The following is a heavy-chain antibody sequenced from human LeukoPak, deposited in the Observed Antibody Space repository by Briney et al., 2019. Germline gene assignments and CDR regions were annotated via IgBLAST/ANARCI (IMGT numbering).Heavy chain of an antibody. J-gene: IGHJ4*02. CDR2: VSSDGGTT. D-gene: IGHD2-15*01. CDR3: TKESATGSRYSFDY. V-gene: IGHV3-30*18. CDR1: GFTFSSHG. Sequence: GGSLRLSCAASGFTFSSHGIHWVRQAPGKGLEWVAVVSSDGGTTYYADSAKGRFTISRDNSKNTLYLQMNSLRGEDTAIYYCTKESATGSRYSFDYWGQGTLVTVSS.